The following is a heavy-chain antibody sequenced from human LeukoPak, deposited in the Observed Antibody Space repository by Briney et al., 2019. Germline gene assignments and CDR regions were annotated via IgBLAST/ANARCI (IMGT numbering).Heavy chain of an antibody. Sequence: ASVKVSCKASGYTFSSYAMNWVRQAPGQGLEWMRIINPSGGSTSYAQKFQGRVTMTRDTSTSTVYMELSSLRSEDTAVYYCARAYDFPDYWGQGTLVTVSS. D-gene: IGHD3-3*01. J-gene: IGHJ4*02. CDR3: ARAYDFPDY. CDR2: INPSGGST. CDR1: GYTFSSYA. V-gene: IGHV1-46*01.